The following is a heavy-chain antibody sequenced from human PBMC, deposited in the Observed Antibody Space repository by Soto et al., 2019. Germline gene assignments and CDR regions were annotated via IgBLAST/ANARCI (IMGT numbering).Heavy chain of an antibody. CDR1: GSPISSGYY. V-gene: IGHV4-38-2*01. D-gene: IGHD2-15*01. CDR2: IHHSGST. J-gene: IGHJ4*01. Sequence: SETRSRTCAVSGSPISSGYYRAWIRQPPGKGLEWIGIIHHSGSTYYNPSLRSRITISVDTSTNQFSLKMPSVTAADTAGYHGPRSRVYVKVVNWGHGVLDNVYS. CDR3: PRSRVYVKVVN.